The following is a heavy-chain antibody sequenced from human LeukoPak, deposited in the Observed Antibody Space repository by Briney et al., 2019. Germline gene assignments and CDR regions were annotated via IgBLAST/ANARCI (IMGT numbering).Heavy chain of an antibody. J-gene: IGHJ4*02. CDR1: GFTFRSYW. V-gene: IGHV3-74*01. CDR2: INSDGAT. CDR3: ARSAADAFDY. Sequence: GGSLRLSCAASGFTFRSYWMHWGRQVPGKGLVWVSLINSDGATSHADSVKGRFTISRDNAKNTLYLQMNSLRAEDTAVYYCARSAADAFDYWGQGTLVTVSS.